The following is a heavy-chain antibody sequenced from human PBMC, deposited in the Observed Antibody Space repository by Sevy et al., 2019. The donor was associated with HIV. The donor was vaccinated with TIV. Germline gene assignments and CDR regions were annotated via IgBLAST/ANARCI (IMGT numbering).Heavy chain of an antibody. J-gene: IGHJ4*02. CDR1: GFTFSSYA. D-gene: IGHD3-10*01. CDR2: ISGSGNT. V-gene: IGHV3-23*01. Sequence: GGSLRLSCAASGFTFSSYAMSWVRQAPGKGLEWVSAISGSGNTYYADSVKGRFTISRDNPKNTLFLQMNSLRAEDTAVYYCAKGRSHIIMIRGVVIFDYWGQGTLVTVSS. CDR3: AKGRSHIIMIRGVVIFDY.